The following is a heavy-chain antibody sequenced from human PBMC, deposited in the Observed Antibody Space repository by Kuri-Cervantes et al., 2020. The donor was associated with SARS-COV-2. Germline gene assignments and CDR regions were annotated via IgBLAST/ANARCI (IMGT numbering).Heavy chain of an antibody. V-gene: IGHV3-30-3*01. CDR1: GFTFSSYA. D-gene: IGHD3-10*01. CDR2: ISYDGSNK. Sequence: GESLKISCAASGFTFSSYAMHWVRQAPGKGLEWGAVISYDGSNKYYEDSVKGRFTISRDNSKNTLYLQMNSLRAEDTAVYYCAREPSGDGDYYYYYGMDVWGQGTTVTVSS. CDR3: AREPSGDGDYYYYYGMDV. J-gene: IGHJ6*02.